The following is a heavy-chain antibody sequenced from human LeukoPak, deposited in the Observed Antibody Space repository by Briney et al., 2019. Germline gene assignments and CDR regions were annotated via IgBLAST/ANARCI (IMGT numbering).Heavy chain of an antibody. CDR2: ISYDGSNK. D-gene: IGHD2-2*01. V-gene: IGHV3-30*18. J-gene: IGHJ5*02. Sequence: PGRSLRLSCAASGFTFSSFGMHWVRQAPGKGLEWVAVISYDGSNKYYADSVKGRFTISRDNSKNTLYLQMNSLRGEDTAVYYCAKGDYSSNQNWFDPWGQGTLVTVSS. CDR1: GFTFSSFG. CDR3: AKGDYSSNQNWFDP.